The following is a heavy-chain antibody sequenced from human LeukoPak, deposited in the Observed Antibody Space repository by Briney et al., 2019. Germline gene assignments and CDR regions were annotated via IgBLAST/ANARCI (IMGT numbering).Heavy chain of an antibody. V-gene: IGHV4-59*01. Sequence: PSETLSLTCTVSGGSISSYYWSWIRQPPGKGLGWIGYTYYSGSTNYNPSLKSRVTISVDTSKNQFSLKLSSVTAADTAVYYCARVDDSSGYYGLDYWGQGTLVTVSS. CDR1: GGSISSYY. J-gene: IGHJ4*02. CDR2: TYYSGST. CDR3: ARVDDSSGYYGLDY. D-gene: IGHD3-22*01.